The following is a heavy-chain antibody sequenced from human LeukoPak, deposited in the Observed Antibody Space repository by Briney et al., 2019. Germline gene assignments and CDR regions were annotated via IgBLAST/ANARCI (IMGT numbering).Heavy chain of an antibody. CDR3: ARSDPLDV. CDR1: GFTFSSYS. V-gene: IGHV3-21*01. Sequence: PGGSLTLSCAASGFTFSSYSMNWVRQAPGKGLEWVSSISSSSSYIYYEDSVKGRFTISRDNAKNSLYLQMNSLRAEDTAVYYCARSDPLDVWGKGTTVTVSS. CDR2: ISSSSSYI. J-gene: IGHJ6*04.